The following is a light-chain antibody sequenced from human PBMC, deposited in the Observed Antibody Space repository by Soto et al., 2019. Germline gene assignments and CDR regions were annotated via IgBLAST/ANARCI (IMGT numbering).Light chain of an antibody. V-gene: IGKV1-27*01. J-gene: IGKJ1*01. CDR1: QGISNY. CDR2: SAS. Sequence: DIQMTQSPSSLSASVGDRVTITCRASQGISNYLASYHRKPGKVPDLLISSASTLQSGAPSRFSGSGSGTDFTPTISSLQPEDVATYYCQKYNIAPSWTFGQGTKVDIK. CDR3: QKYNIAPSWT.